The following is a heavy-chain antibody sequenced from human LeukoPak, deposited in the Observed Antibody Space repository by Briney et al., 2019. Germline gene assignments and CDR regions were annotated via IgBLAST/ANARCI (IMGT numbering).Heavy chain of an antibody. CDR1: GDSISTGGYY. V-gene: IGHV4-31*03. D-gene: IGHD5-12*01. J-gene: IGHJ4*02. CDR2: IYYRGST. Sequence: SETLSLTCTVSGDSISTGGYYWSWIRQHPGKGLEWIGYIYYRGSTYYNPSLKSRVTILVAPSKNQFSLKLSSVTVADTAVYFCARVSGYDYIDYWGQGTLVTVSS. CDR3: ARVSGYDYIDY.